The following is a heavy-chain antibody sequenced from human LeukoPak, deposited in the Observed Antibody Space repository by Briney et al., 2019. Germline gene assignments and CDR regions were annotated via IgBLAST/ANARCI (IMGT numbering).Heavy chain of an antibody. J-gene: IGHJ4*02. CDR3: VRQYSGYESLYFDS. D-gene: IGHD5-12*01. V-gene: IGHV7-4-1*02. CDR2: INTNTGTP. Sequence: ASVKVSCKASGYTFTGYYMHWVRQAPGQGIEWMGWINTNTGTPTYAQGFTGRFVFSLDSSVSTAYLQISSLKAEDIAVYYCVRQYSGYESLYFDSWGQGTLVTVSS. CDR1: GYTFTGYY.